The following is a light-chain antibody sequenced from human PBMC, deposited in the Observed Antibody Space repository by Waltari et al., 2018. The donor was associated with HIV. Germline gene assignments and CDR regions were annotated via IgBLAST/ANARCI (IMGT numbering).Light chain of an antibody. Sequence: DVVMTQSPDSLAVSLGARATINCQSTHIVLYRPNNKNYIAWYQQRPGQAPKLLIPWASARESGVSDRFSGSGSGTNFTLTITSLKTEDVAIYFCQQYLSPPPTFGQGTKVQIK. J-gene: IGKJ1*01. CDR3: QQYLSPPPT. V-gene: IGKV4-1*01. CDR1: HIVLYRPNNKNY. CDR2: WAS.